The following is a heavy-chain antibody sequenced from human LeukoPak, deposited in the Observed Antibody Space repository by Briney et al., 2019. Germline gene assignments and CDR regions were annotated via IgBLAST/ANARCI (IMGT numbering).Heavy chain of an antibody. Sequence: GASVKVSCKASGYTFTGYYMHWVRQAPGQGLEWMGWINPNSGGTNYAQKFQGRVTMTRDTFISTAYMELSRLRSDDTAVYYCARDDCSGGSCYSEYFDYWGQGTLVTVSS. V-gene: IGHV1-2*02. CDR2: INPNSGGT. CDR1: GYTFTGYY. J-gene: IGHJ4*02. D-gene: IGHD2-15*01. CDR3: ARDDCSGGSCYSEYFDY.